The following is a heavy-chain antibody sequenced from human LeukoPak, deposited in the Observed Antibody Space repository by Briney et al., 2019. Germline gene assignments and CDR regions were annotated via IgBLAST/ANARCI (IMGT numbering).Heavy chain of an antibody. J-gene: IGHJ5*01. CDR1: GGSLSSYY. CDR3: ALAPNSNWFDF. CDR2: IHYSGSS. V-gene: IGHV4-59*03. Sequence: SETLSLTCTVSGGSLSSYYWSWIRQSPGKGLEWIGNIHYSGSSVYNPSLKSRGTISIDTSRRQFFLKLNSVTAADTAVYFCALAPNSNWFDFWGPGTLVTVSS. D-gene: IGHD2-8*01.